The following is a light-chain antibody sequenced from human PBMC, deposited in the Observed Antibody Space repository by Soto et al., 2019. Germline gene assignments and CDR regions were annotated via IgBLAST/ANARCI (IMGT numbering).Light chain of an antibody. J-gene: IGLJ2*01. CDR2: EGS. Sequence: QSALTQPASVCGSPGQSITISCTGTSSDIVSWYQQHPGKAPTLIIYEGSERPSGVSNRYSGSKSGNTASLTISGLQAEDEADYYCCSYAGSSTLVFGGGTKLTVL. CDR1: SSDI. V-gene: IGLV2-23*01. CDR3: CSYAGSSTLV.